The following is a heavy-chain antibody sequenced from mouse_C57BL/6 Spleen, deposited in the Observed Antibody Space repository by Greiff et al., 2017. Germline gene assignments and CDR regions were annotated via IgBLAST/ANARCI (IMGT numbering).Heavy chain of an antibody. D-gene: IGHD1-1*01. V-gene: IGHV1-7*01. CDR1: GYTFTSYW. CDR2: INPSSGYT. CDR3: AINAGTWGTNDEGYFDV. J-gene: IGHJ1*03. Sequence: QVQLKESGAELAKPGASVKLSCKASGYTFTSYWMHWVKQRPGQGLDWIGYINPSSGYTKYNQKLKDKATLTADKSSSTADMQLSSLTYEDSAVYYCAINAGTWGTNDEGYFDVWGTGTTVTVSS.